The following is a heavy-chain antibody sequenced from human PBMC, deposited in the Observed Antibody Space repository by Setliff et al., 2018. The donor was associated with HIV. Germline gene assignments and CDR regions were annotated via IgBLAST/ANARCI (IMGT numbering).Heavy chain of an antibody. CDR2: INAGNGNT. CDR3: AREGTPVYYYDRSENAFDI. D-gene: IGHD3-22*01. V-gene: IGHV1-3*01. Sequence: ASVKVSCKASGYTFISYAIHWVRQAPGQRLEWMGWINAGNGNTKYSQKFQGRVTITRDTSAYTAYMELSSLRSEDTAVYYCAREGTPVYYYDRSENAFDIWGQGTMVTVSS. J-gene: IGHJ3*02. CDR1: GYTFISYA.